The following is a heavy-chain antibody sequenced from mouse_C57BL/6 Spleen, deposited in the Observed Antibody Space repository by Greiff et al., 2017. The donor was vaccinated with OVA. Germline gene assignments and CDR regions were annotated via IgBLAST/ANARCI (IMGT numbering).Heavy chain of an antibody. V-gene: IGHV5-17*01. J-gene: IGHJ2*01. CDR2: ISSGSSTI. D-gene: IGHD4-1*01. CDR1: GFTFSDYG. CDR3: ARYSWDVHYFDY. Sequence: VQLKESGGGLVKPGGSLKLSCAASGFTFSDYGMHWVRQAPEKGLEWVAYISSGSSTIYYADTVKGRFTISRDNAKNTLFLQLTMLRSEDTAMYYCARYSWDVHYFDYWGQGTTLTVSS.